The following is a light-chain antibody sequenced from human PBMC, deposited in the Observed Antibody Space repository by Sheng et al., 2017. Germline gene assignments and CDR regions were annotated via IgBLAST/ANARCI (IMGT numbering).Light chain of an antibody. Sequence: DIQMTQSPSSLSASIGDRVTITCRASQSITSYLNWYQQKPGKAPKLLIYTASSLYSGVPSRFSGSRSGTDFTLTINSLQPEDFATYYCQQTYTTPPTFGHGTKLEIK. CDR3: QQTYTTPPT. CDR2: TAS. V-gene: IGKV1-39*01. J-gene: IGKJ2*01. CDR1: QSITSY.